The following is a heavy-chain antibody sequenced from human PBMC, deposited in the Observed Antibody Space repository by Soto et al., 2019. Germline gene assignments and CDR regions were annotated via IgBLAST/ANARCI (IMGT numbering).Heavy chain of an antibody. CDR3: ARSSGWYGAGYFQH. CDR1: GGSISSSSYY. V-gene: IGHV4-39*01. CDR2: IYYSGSP. Sequence: QLQLQESGPGLVKPSETLSLTCTVSGGSISSSSYYWGWLRQPPGKGLEWIGSIYYSGSPYYNPSLQSRVTISGATSKNQFSLKLSSVTAADTAVYYCARSSGWYGAGYFQHWGQGTLVTVSS. J-gene: IGHJ1*01. D-gene: IGHD6-19*01.